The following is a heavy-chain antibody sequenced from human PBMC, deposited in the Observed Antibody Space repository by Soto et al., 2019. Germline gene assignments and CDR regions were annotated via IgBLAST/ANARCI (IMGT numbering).Heavy chain of an antibody. D-gene: IGHD3-22*01. CDR3: AKGPEVVSNYYSYGMDV. Sequence: QVQLVESGGGVVQPGRSLRLSCAASGFTFSSYGMHWVRQAPGKGLEWVAVISYDGSNKYYADSVKGRFTISRDNSKNTLYLQMNSLRAEDTAVYYCAKGPEVVSNYYSYGMDVWGQVTTVTVSS. V-gene: IGHV3-30*18. CDR2: ISYDGSNK. J-gene: IGHJ6*02. CDR1: GFTFSSYG.